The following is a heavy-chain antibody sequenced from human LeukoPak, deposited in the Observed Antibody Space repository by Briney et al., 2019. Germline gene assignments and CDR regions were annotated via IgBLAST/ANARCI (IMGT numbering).Heavy chain of an antibody. CDR1: GYSISSGYF. CDR2: IYHSGIT. Sequence: SETLSLTCTVSGYSISSGYFWGWIRQPPGKGLEWIGSIYHSGITYYNPSLRSRVTISVDTSKNQFSLKLSSVTAADTAVYYCARASGIAVAGPRSYWYFDLWGRGTLVTVSS. J-gene: IGHJ2*01. V-gene: IGHV4-38-2*02. D-gene: IGHD6-19*01. CDR3: ARASGIAVAGPRSYWYFDL.